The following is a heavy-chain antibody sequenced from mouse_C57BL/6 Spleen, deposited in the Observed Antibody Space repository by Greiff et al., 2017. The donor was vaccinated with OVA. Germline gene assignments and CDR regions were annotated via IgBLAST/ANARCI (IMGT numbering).Heavy chain of an antibody. CDR3: ARSHYYYGSRGWYFDV. CDR1: GYTFTSYW. Sequence: QVQLQQPGAELVKPGASVKLSCKASGYTFTSYWMQWVKQRPGQGLEWIGEIDPSDSYTNYNPKFKGKATLTVDTSSSTAYMQLSSLTSEDSAVYYGARSHYYYGSRGWYFDVWGTGTTVTGSS. V-gene: IGHV1-50*01. J-gene: IGHJ1*03. CDR2: IDPSDSYT. D-gene: IGHD1-1*01.